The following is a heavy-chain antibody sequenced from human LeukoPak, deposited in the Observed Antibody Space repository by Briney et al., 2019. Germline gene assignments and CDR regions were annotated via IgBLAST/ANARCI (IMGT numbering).Heavy chain of an antibody. J-gene: IGHJ5*02. CDR1: GLTFSNAW. CDR2: IKSKTAGGAT. D-gene: IGHD3-10*01. CDR3: YSSGRGP. Sequence: GGSLRLSCEASGLTFSNAWMTWVRQTPGKGLEWVGRIKSKTAGGATDYAAPVKGRFTISRDDSEKTAFLQMNSLQSEDTAVYFCYSSGRGPWGQGTLVIVSS. V-gene: IGHV3-15*01.